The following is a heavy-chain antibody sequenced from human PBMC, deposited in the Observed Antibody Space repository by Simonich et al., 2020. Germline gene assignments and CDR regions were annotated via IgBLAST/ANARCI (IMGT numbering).Heavy chain of an antibody. V-gene: IGHV1-2*02. CDR2: INPNSGGT. J-gene: IGHJ6*03. D-gene: IGHD7-27*01. CDR3: ARGALTGDYYYMDV. Sequence: QVQLVKSGAEVKKPGASVKVSCKASGYTFTGYYLQWGRQAPGQGLEGMGWINPNSGGTNYDQKFQGRVTRTRDTSISTAYMELSRLRSDDTAVYYCARGALTGDYYYMDVWSKGTTVTVSS. CDR1: GYTFTGYY.